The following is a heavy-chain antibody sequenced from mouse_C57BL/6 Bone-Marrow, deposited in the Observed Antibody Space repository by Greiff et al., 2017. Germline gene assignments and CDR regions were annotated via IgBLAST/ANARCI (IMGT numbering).Heavy chain of an antibody. J-gene: IGHJ3*01. Sequence: QVQLQQSGAELARPGASVKLSCKASGYTFTSYGISWVKQRTGQGLEWIGEIYPRSGNTYYNEKFKGKATLTADKSSSTAYLALRSLTSEDSAVYFCARLRRASFAYWGQGTLVTVSA. V-gene: IGHV1-81*01. CDR1: GYTFTSYG. CDR3: ARLRRASFAY. D-gene: IGHD2-12*01. CDR2: IYPRSGNT.